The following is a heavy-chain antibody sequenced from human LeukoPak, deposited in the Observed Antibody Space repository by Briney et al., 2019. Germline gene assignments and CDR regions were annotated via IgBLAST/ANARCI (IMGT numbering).Heavy chain of an antibody. CDR2: IIDSGTT. Sequence: SETLSLTCGVSGGSFSGYFWTWIRQPPGKGLEWIGEIIDSGTTNYNPSLESRVAMSVDTSKNQVSLRLSSVTAADTAVYYCATLYLVNAFDIWGPGHWSPSLQ. D-gene: IGHD2-2*02. V-gene: IGHV4-34*12. CDR1: GGSFSGYF. J-gene: IGHJ3*02. CDR3: ATLYLVNAFDI.